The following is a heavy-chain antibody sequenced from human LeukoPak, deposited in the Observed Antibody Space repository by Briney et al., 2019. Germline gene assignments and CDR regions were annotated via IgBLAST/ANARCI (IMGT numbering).Heavy chain of an antibody. CDR2: MSAAGGST. J-gene: IGHJ4*02. V-gene: IGHV3-23*01. D-gene: IGHD3-16*01. CDR1: GFSVSSNA. Sequence: GGSLRLYCAASGFSVSSNAMSWVRQAPGKAPDWVSGMSAAGGSTYYADSVKGRFTISRDTSKNTLYLQMNSLRAEDTAVYYCAKWGTGIPFDYWGQGTLVTVS. CDR3: AKWGTGIPFDY.